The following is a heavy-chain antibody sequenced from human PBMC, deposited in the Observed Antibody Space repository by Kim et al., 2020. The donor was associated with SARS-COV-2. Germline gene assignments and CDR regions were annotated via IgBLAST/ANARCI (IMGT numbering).Heavy chain of an antibody. CDR1: GFTFSSYA. J-gene: IGHJ6*02. CDR3: ARDKLRYFDWLLLDPHVGYYCYGMDV. CDR2: ISYDGSNK. D-gene: IGHD3-9*01. V-gene: IGHV3-30*04. Sequence: GGSLRLSCAASGFTFSSYAMHWVRQAPGKGLEWVAVISYDGSNKYYADSVKGRFTISRDNSKNTLYLQMNSLRAEDTAVYYCARDKLRYFDWLLLDPHVGYYCYGMDVWGQGTTVTVSS.